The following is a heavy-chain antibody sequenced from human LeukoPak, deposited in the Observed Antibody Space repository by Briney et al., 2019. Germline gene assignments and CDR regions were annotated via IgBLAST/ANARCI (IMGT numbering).Heavy chain of an antibody. CDR1: GDSVSSNSAA. V-gene: IGHV6-1*01. Sequence: QTLSLTCAISGDSVSSNSAAWNWIRQSPSRGLEWLGRTSYRSKWYSVSAVSVKSRITIKPDTSKNQFSLQLNSVTPEDTAVYYCARGPRQLDPWGQGILVTVSS. J-gene: IGHJ5*02. CDR3: ARGPRQLDP. CDR2: TSYRSKWYS.